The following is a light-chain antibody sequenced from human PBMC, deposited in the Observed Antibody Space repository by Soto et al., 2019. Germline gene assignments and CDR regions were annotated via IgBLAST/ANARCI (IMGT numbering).Light chain of an antibody. V-gene: IGLV1-44*01. J-gene: IGLJ1*01. Sequence: QSVLTEPPSASGTPGQRVTISCSGSSSNIGSNAVNWYQQLPGTAPKLLIYRNDQRPSGVPDRFSGSKSGTSASLAISGPQSEDEADYYCAAWDDSLKGYVFGTATKLTVL. CDR2: RND. CDR1: SSNIGSNA. CDR3: AAWDDSLKGYV.